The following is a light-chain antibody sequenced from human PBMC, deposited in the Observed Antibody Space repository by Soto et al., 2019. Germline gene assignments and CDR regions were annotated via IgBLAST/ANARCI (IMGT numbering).Light chain of an antibody. Sequence: QSVLTQPPSVSAAPGQKVTISCSGSSSNIGNNYVSWYQQLPGTAPKLLMYDNAKRPSGIPDRFSGSKSGTSAALGITGLQTGDEADYYCGTWDSSLSALVFGGGTKLTVL. J-gene: IGLJ2*01. CDR1: SSNIGNNY. V-gene: IGLV1-51*01. CDR3: GTWDSSLSALV. CDR2: DNA.